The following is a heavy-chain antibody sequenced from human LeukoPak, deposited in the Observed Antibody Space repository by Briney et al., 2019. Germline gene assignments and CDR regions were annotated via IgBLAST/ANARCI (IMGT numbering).Heavy chain of an antibody. CDR2: VYKSDTT. Sequence: PSETLSLTCSVSGGSISVYYWSWIRQPPGKGLEWIGYVYKSDTTNYNPSLESRVTISVDTSKNQLSLKMTSVTAADTAVYYCARGPLRMVRGVSYAFDIWGQGTMVTVSS. J-gene: IGHJ3*02. D-gene: IGHD3-10*01. V-gene: IGHV4-59*01. CDR3: ARGPLRMVRGVSYAFDI. CDR1: GGSISVYY.